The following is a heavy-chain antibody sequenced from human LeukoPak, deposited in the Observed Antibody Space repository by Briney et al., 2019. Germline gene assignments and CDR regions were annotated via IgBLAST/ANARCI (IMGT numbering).Heavy chain of an antibody. D-gene: IGHD6-13*01. J-gene: IGHJ2*01. Sequence: ASVKVSCKASGYTFTSYAMHWVRQAPGQRLDWMGWINAGNGNTKYSQKFQGRVTITRDTSASTAYMELSSLRSEDTAVYYCARSRGSSWWYFDLWGRGTLVTVSS. CDR3: ARSRGSSWWYFDL. CDR1: GYTFTSYA. CDR2: INAGNGNT. V-gene: IGHV1-3*01.